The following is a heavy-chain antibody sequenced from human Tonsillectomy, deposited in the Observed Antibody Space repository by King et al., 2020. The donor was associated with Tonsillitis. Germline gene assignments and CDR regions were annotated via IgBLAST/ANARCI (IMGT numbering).Heavy chain of an antibody. CDR2: ISYDGSNK. CDR1: GFTFSSYV. CDR3: ARDGRELNGDYSFDY. V-gene: IGHV3-30-3*01. Sequence: VQLVESGGGVVQPGRSLRLSCAASGFTFSSYVMHWVRQAPGKGLEWVAVISYDGSNKYYADSVKGRVTMSRDNSKNKLYLQMNSLRADDTAVYYCARDGRELNGDYSFDYWGQGTLVTVSS. J-gene: IGHJ4*02. D-gene: IGHD7-27*01.